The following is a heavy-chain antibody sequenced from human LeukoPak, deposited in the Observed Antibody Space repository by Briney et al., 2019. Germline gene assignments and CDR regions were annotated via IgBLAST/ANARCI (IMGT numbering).Heavy chain of an antibody. Sequence: GGSLRLSCAASGFTFDDYGMSWVRHAPGKGLEWVSGINWNGGSTYYADSVKGRFTISRDNSKNTLYLQMNSLRAEDTAVYYCARVSPGHYGVDYWGQGTLVTVSS. V-gene: IGHV3-20*04. D-gene: IGHD4-17*01. CDR1: GFTFDDYG. CDR2: INWNGGST. CDR3: ARVSPGHYGVDY. J-gene: IGHJ4*02.